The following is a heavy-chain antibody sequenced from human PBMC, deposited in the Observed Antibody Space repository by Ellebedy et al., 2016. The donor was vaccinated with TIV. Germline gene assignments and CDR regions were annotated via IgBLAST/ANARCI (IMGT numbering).Heavy chain of an antibody. CDR3: ATIAVAGTDY. V-gene: IGHV1-2*02. CDR1: GYTLTELS. D-gene: IGHD6-19*01. CDR2: INPNSGGT. J-gene: IGHJ4*02. Sequence: ASVKVSCKVSGYTLTELSMHWARQAPGQGLEWMGWINPNSGGTNYAQKFQGRVTMTRDTSISTAYMELSRLRSDDTAVYYCATIAVAGTDYWGQGTLVTVSS.